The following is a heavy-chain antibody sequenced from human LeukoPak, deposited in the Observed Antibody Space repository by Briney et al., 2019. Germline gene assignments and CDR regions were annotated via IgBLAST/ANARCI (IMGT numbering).Heavy chain of an antibody. D-gene: IGHD3-22*01. CDR2: ISGSGDIT. V-gene: IGHV3-23*01. J-gene: IGHJ4*02. Sequence: GGSLRLSCAAPGFTFSSYVMSWVRQAPGKGLEWVSAISGSGDITYYADSVKGRFTISRDNSKNTLYLQMNSLRAEDTAVYYCARHSSGYHQSFDYWGQGTLVTVSS. CDR3: ARHSSGYHQSFDY. CDR1: GFTFSSYV.